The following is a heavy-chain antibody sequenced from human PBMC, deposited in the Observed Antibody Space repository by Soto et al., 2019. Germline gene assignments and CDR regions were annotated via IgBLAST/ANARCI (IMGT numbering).Heavy chain of an antibody. CDR1: GGSISSYY. D-gene: IGHD3-10*01. CDR3: ARQGYYGSGSYNYYYYYMDV. V-gene: IGHV4-59*08. J-gene: IGHJ6*03. CDR2: IYYSGST. Sequence: SETLSLTCTVSGGSISSYYWSWIRQPPGKGLEWIGYIYYSGSTNYNPSLKSRVTISLDTSKNQFSLKLSSVTAADTAVYYCARQGYYGSGSYNYYYYYMDVWGKGTTVTVSS.